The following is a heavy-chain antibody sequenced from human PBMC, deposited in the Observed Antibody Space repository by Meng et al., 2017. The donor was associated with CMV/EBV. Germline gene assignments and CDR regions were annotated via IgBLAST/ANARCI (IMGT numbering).Heavy chain of an antibody. CDR2: ISSSSSTI. V-gene: IGHV3-48*04. Sequence: GGSLRLSCAASGFTFSSYSMNWVRQAPGKGLEWVSYISSSSSTIYYADSVKGRFTISRDNAKNSLYLQMNSLRAEDTAVYYCARQRSSGWLYYYYGMDVWGQGTTVTVSS. J-gene: IGHJ6*02. CDR1: GFTFSSYS. CDR3: ARQRSSGWLYYYYGMDV. D-gene: IGHD6-19*01.